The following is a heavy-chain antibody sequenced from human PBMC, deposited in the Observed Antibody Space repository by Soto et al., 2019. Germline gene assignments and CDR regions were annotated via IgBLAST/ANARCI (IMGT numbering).Heavy chain of an antibody. V-gene: IGHV1-18*04. D-gene: IGHD3-16*02. Sequence: QVQLMQSGTEVEKPGASVTVSCKASGYTSADFGISWVRQAPGQGLEWMGWVSGNNGASNPAPKVQGRITMTLDTSTGVSYMALRSLRSDDTAIYYCVRHLYDYVWGSYRHWGQGTLVTVSS. J-gene: IGHJ4*02. CDR3: VRHLYDYVWGSYRH. CDR1: GYTSADFG. CDR2: VSGNNGAS.